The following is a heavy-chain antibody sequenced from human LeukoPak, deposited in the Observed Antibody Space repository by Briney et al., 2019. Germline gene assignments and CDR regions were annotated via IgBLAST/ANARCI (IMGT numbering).Heavy chain of an antibody. D-gene: IGHD3-9*01. CDR2: IYSGGST. J-gene: IGHJ4*02. V-gene: IGHV3-66*01. CDR1: GFTVSSNY. CDR3: AKGHTPYDILTGYYPAFDY. Sequence: GGSLRLSCAASGFTVSSNYMSWVRQAPGKGLEWVSVIYSGGSTYYADSVKGRFTISRDNSKNTLYLQMNSLRAEDTAVYYCAKGHTPYDILTGYYPAFDYWGQGTLVTVSS.